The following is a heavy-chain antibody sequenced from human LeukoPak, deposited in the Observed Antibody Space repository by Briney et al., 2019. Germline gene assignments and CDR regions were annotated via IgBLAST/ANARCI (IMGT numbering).Heavy chain of an antibody. D-gene: IGHD6-13*01. V-gene: IGHV7-4-1*02. J-gene: IGHJ1*01. Sequence: ASVKVSCKASGYSFTSYAMHWVRQAPGQRLEWMGWINTNTGNPTYAQGFTGRFVFSLDTSVSTAYLQISSLKAEDTAVYYCARGYSSSWYSGTEHWGQGTLVTVSS. CDR2: INTNTGNP. CDR1: GYSFTSYA. CDR3: ARGYSSSWYSGTEH.